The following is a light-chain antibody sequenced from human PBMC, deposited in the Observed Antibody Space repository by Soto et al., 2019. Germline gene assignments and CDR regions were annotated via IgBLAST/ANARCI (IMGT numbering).Light chain of an antibody. J-gene: IGKJ4*01. Sequence: ELVLTQSPATLSLSPGERATLSCRASQSISTHLAWYQQKPGQAPRLLITDSSKRATGIPARFSGSGSGTDFPLIISSLEPEDFALYYCSRLAFGGGTKVEIK. V-gene: IGKV3-11*01. CDR2: DSS. CDR1: QSISTH. CDR3: SRLA.